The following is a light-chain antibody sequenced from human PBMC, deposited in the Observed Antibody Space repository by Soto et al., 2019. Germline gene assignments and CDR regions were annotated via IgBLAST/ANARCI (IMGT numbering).Light chain of an antibody. CDR3: SSYTSSTRV. V-gene: IGLV2-14*01. CDR1: SSDVGGYNY. J-gene: IGLJ1*01. Sequence: QSALTQPASVSGSPGQSITISCTGTSSDVGGYNYVSWYQQHPGKAPKLMIYEVSNRPSGVSNRFSGSKSGNTASLTISGLQAEDEADYYCSSYTSSTRVFGTETKLTVL. CDR2: EVS.